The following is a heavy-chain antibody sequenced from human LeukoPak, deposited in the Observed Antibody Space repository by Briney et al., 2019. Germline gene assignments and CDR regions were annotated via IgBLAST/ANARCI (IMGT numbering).Heavy chain of an antibody. Sequence: PGGSLRLSCVASGFTFNKYSMNWVRQAPGKGLQWLSYISGSSRTIYYADSVKGRFAISRDNARNSLYLQMNSLRVEDTAVYYCAKDGRLESGRTPFYFDSWGQGTLVTVSS. V-gene: IGHV3-48*01. CDR1: GFTFNKYS. CDR2: ISGSSRTI. CDR3: AKDGRLESGRTPFYFDS. J-gene: IGHJ4*02. D-gene: IGHD2-15*01.